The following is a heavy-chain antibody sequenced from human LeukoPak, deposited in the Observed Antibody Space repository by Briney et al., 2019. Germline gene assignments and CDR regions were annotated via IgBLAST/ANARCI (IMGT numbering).Heavy chain of an antibody. V-gene: IGHV3-21*01. Sequence: PGRSLRLSCAASGFTFSSYSMNWVRQAPGKGLEWVSSISSRSSYIYYADSLKGRFTISRDNAKNSLFLQMNSLRAEDTAVYYCARGGDYGSGSAPPSLDYWGQGTLVTVSS. J-gene: IGHJ4*02. D-gene: IGHD3-10*01. CDR2: ISSRSSYI. CDR1: GFTFSSYS. CDR3: ARGGDYGSGSAPPSLDY.